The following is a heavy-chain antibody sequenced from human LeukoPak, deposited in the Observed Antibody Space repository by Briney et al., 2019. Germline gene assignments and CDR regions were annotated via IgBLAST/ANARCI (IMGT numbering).Heavy chain of an antibody. CDR3: ARAWWSDAFDI. D-gene: IGHD2-15*01. Sequence: PGGSLRLSCAASGFTFSSYSMNWVRQAPGKGLEWVSFISSSSSYIYYADSVKGRFTISRDNAKNSLYLQMNSLRAEDTAVYYCARAWWSDAFDIWGQGTMVTVSS. J-gene: IGHJ3*02. CDR1: GFTFSSYS. V-gene: IGHV3-21*01. CDR2: ISSSSSYI.